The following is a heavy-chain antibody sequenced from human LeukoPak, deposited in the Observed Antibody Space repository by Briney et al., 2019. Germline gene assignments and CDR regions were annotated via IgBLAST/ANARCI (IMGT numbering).Heavy chain of an antibody. V-gene: IGHV3-23*01. D-gene: IGHD5-18*01. CDR3: AKDRAWIQLWLFQH. J-gene: IGHJ1*01. CDR1: GCTFSSYA. Sequence: GGALRLSCAASGCTFSSYAMSWVRQAPGKGLEWVSAISGSGGSTYYADSAKGRFTISGDNSKNTLYLQMNSLRAEDTAVYYCAKDRAWIQLWLFQHWGQGTLVTVSS. CDR2: ISGSGGST.